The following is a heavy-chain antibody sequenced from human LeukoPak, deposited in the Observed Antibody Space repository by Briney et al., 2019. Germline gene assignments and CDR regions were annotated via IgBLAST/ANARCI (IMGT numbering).Heavy chain of an antibody. CDR1: GGSISSSSYY. CDR2: IYYSGST. Sequence: SETLSLTCTVSGGSISSSSYYWGWIRQPPGNGLEWIGSIYYSGSTYYNPSLKSRVTISVDTSKNQFSLKLSSVTAADTAVYYCARAGAVVDNWFDPWGQGTLVTVSS. D-gene: IGHD2-15*01. J-gene: IGHJ5*02. CDR3: ARAGAVVDNWFDP. V-gene: IGHV4-39*01.